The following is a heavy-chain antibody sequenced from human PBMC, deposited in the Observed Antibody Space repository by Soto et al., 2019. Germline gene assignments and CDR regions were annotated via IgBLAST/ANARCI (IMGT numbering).Heavy chain of an antibody. CDR3: AISTSSGCYLYYGLDV. D-gene: IGHD6-6*01. J-gene: IGHJ6*02. Sequence: PSETLSLTCTVSSGSINSTSTHYWGWIRQSPGKGLEWIGSLYYTGGTYYNPSLKSRVSMSMDTSKSQFSLTLTSVTAADTAVYFCAISTSSGCYLYYGLDVWGGGTTGTVSS. CDR1: SGSINSTSTHY. CDR2: LYYTGGT. V-gene: IGHV4-39*01.